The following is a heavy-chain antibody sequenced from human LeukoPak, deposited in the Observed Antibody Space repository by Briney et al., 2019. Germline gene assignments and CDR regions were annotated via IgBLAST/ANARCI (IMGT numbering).Heavy chain of an antibody. CDR1: GFSFSSYG. CDR2: IWYGGSNK. D-gene: IGHD2-2*01. V-gene: IGHV3-33*08. CDR3: ARMPRGPDV. J-gene: IGHJ6*04. Sequence: GGSLRLSCAASGFSFSSYGMHWVREAPGKGLEWVAVIWYGGSNKYYADSVKGRFTISRDNSKNTLYLQMNSLRAEDTAVYYCARMPRGPDVWGKGTTVTLSS.